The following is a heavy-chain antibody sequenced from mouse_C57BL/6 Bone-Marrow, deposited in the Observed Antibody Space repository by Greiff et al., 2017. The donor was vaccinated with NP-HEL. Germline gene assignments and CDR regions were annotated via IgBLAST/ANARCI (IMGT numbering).Heavy chain of an antibody. J-gene: IGHJ2*01. CDR3: ALITTVVATEGYYFDY. CDR2: IDPNSGGT. V-gene: IGHV1-72*01. CDR1: GYTFTSYW. Sequence: QVQLQQPGAELVKPWASVKLSCKASGYTFTSYWMHWVKQRPGRGLEWIGRIDPNSGGTKYNENVKSKATLTVDKPSSTACMQLSSLTSEDSAVYYCALITTVVATEGYYFDYWGQGTTLTVSS. D-gene: IGHD1-1*01.